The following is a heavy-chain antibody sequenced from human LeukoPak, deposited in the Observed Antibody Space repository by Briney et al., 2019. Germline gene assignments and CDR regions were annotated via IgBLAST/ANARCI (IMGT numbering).Heavy chain of an antibody. V-gene: IGHV3-74*01. CDR1: GFTFSDYW. CDR3: ARDPSYYYYYYYMDV. CDR2: ISTDGSTT. J-gene: IGHJ6*03. Sequence: SGGSLRLSCAVSGFTFSDYWMHWVRQTPGKGLVWVSRISTDGSTTSYADSVKGRFTISRDNAKNSLYLQMNSLRAEDTAVYYCARDPSYYYYYYYMDVWGKGTTVTVSS.